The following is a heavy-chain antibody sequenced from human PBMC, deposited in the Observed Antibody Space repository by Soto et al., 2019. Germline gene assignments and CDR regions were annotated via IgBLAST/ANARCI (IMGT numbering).Heavy chain of an antibody. J-gene: IGHJ4*02. D-gene: IGHD3-16*02. CDR3: ASSYYVWGSYRNFDY. Sequence: TLSLTCTVSGGSISSSSYYWGWIRQPPGKGLEWIGSIYYSGSTYYNPSLKSRVTISVDTSKNQFSLKLSSVTAADTAVYYCASSYYVWGSYRNFDYWGQGTLVTVSS. CDR1: GGSISSSSYY. CDR2: IYYSGST. V-gene: IGHV4-39*01.